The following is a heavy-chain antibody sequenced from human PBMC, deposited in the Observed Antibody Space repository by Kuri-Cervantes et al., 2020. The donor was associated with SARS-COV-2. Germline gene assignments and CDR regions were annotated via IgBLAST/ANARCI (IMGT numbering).Heavy chain of an antibody. CDR2: INSDGSST. CDR3: ARGQSYDFWSGYYALWYYYYGMDV. CDR1: GFTFSSYW. V-gene: IGHV3-74*01. J-gene: IGHJ6*02. D-gene: IGHD3-3*01. Sequence: GGSLRLSCAASGFTFSSYWMHWVRQAPGKGLVWVSRINSDGSSTSYADSVKGRFTISRDNAKNTLYLQMNSPRAEDTAVYYCARGQSYDFWSGYYALWYYYYGMDVWGQGTTVTVSS.